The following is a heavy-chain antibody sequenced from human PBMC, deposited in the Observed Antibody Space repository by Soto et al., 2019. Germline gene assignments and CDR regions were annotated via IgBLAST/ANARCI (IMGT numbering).Heavy chain of an antibody. Sequence: GSLRLSCAASGFTFSSYWMSWVRQAPGKGLEWVANIKQDGSEKYYVDSVKGRFTISRDNAKNSLYLQMNSLRAEDTAVYYCARRRSGSYTTLYYFDYWGQGTLVTVSS. J-gene: IGHJ4*02. D-gene: IGHD1-26*01. CDR3: ARRRSGSYTTLYYFDY. V-gene: IGHV3-7*03. CDR2: IKQDGSEK. CDR1: GFTFSSYW.